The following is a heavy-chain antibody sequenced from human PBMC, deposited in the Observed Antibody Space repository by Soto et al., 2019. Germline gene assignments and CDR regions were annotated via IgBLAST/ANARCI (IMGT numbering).Heavy chain of an antibody. J-gene: IGHJ2*01. CDR2: ISSSSSYI. V-gene: IGHV3-21*01. CDR3: ARGLLPPDYGDYWYFDL. CDR1: GFTFSSYS. Sequence: VQLVESGGGLVKPGGSLRLSCAASGFTFSSYSMNWVRQAPGKGLEWVSSISSSSSYIYYADSVKGRFTISRDNAKNSLYLQMNSLRAEDTAVYYCARGLLPPDYGDYWYFDLWGRGTLVTVSS. D-gene: IGHD4-17*01.